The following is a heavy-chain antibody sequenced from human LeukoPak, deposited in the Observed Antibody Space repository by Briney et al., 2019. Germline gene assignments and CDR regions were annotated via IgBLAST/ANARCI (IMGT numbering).Heavy chain of an antibody. V-gene: IGHV3-21*01. CDR2: ISSSSSYI. Sequence: PGGSLRLSCAASGFTFSSYSMNWVRQAPGKGLEWVSSISSSSSYIYYADSVKGRFTISRDNAKNSLCLQMNSLRAEDTAVYYCARDLPIAAAGTTGFDYWGQGTLVTVSS. CDR3: ARDLPIAAAGTTGFDY. D-gene: IGHD6-13*01. J-gene: IGHJ4*02. CDR1: GFTFSSYS.